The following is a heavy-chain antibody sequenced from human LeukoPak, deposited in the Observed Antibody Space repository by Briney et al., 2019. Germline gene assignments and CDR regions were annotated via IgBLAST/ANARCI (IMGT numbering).Heavy chain of an antibody. Sequence: GGSLRLSCVVSGVTFSQSWMHWVRQVPGKGLVWVSRINTDGRYTIYADSVKGRFTISRDNAKNTLYLQMNSLRPEDTAVYYCARDRSIAGPTTVDYWGKGTLVSVSS. CDR1: GVTFSQSW. CDR2: INTDGRYT. V-gene: IGHV3-74*01. CDR3: ARDRSIAGPTTVDY. D-gene: IGHD6-6*01. J-gene: IGHJ4*02.